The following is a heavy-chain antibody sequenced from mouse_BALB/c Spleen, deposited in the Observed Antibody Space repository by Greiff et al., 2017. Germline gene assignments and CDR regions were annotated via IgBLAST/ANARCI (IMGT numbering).Heavy chain of an antibody. J-gene: IGHJ2*01. CDR2: ISSGGGST. D-gene: IGHD1-1*01. V-gene: IGHV5-12-1*01. CDR1: GFAFSSYD. CDR3: ARHSRYY. Sequence: EVMLVESGGGLVKPGGSLKLSCAASGFAFSSYDMSWVRQTPGKRLEWVAYISSGGGSTYYPDTVKGRFTISRDNAKNTLYLQMSRLKSEDTAMYYCARHSRYYWGQGTTLTVSS.